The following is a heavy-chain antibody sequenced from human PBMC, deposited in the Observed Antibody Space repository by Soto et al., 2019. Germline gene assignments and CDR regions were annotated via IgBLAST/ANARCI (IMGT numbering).Heavy chain of an antibody. CDR1: AYTFTSYG. V-gene: IGHV1-18*01. D-gene: IGHD3-9*01. J-gene: IGHJ4*02. Sequence: ASVKVSCKASAYTFTSYGISWVRQAPGQGLEWMGWISAYNGSTNYAQKLQGRVTMTTDTSTSTAYMELRSLRSGDTAVYYCARDERYLAWPITDVWGQGTRVTVAS. CDR2: ISAYNGST. CDR3: ARDERYLAWPITDV.